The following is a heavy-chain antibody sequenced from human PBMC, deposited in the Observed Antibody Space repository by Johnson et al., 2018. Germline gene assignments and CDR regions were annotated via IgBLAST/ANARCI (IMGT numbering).Heavy chain of an antibody. CDR2: IKSEGNEK. CDR3: AKYYHAVLTFAEYFQH. Sequence: EVQLLETGGGLVQPGGSLRLSCTASGFSFSNSWMGWVRQAPGKGLEWVASIKSEGNEKQYAGSVRGRFTISRDNAKDSLFLQMSNLRVHDTATYYCAKYYHAVLTFAEYFQHWGQGTLLTVSS. D-gene: IGHD2/OR15-2a*01. V-gene: IGHV3-7*01. J-gene: IGHJ1*01. CDR1: GFSFSNSW.